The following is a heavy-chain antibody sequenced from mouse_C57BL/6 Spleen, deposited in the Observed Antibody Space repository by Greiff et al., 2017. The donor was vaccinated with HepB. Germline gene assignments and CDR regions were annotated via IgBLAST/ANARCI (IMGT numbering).Heavy chain of an antibody. Sequence: EVQLQQSGPELVKPGASVKISCKASGYTFTDYYMNWVKQSHGKSLEWIGDINPNNGGTSYNQKFKGKATLTVDKSSSTAYMELRSLTSEDSAVYYCARLQYYGSSYEFDYWGQGTTLTVSS. CDR1: GYTFTDYY. CDR3: ARLQYYGSSYEFDY. J-gene: IGHJ2*01. D-gene: IGHD1-1*01. V-gene: IGHV1-26*01. CDR2: INPNNGGT.